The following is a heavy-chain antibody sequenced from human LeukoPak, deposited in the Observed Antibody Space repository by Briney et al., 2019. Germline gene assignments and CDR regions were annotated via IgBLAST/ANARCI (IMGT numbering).Heavy chain of an antibody. CDR2: INHSGST. Sequence: SETLSLTCAVYGGSFSGYYWSWIRQPPGKGLEWIGEINHSGSTNYNPSLKSRVTISVDTSKNQFSLKLSSVTAADTAVYYCARDGKGLDYYDSSGYYSHWGQGTLVTVSS. CDR3: ARDGKGLDYYDSSGYYSH. D-gene: IGHD3-22*01. V-gene: IGHV4-34*01. CDR1: GGSFSGYY. J-gene: IGHJ4*02.